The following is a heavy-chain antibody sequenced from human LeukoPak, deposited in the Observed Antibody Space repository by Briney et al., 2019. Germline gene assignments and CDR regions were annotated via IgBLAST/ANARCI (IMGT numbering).Heavy chain of an antibody. J-gene: IGHJ4*02. V-gene: IGHV4-59*01. CDR2: IYYSGST. Sequence: PSETLSLTCTVSGGSISSYYWSWLRQPPGKGLEWIGYIYYSGSTNYNPSLESRVAISIDTSKNQFSLKLSSVTAADTAVYYCASSFRSGNYSYYFDYWGQGSLVTVSS. CDR1: GGSISSYY. D-gene: IGHD3-10*01. CDR3: ASSFRSGNYSYYFDY.